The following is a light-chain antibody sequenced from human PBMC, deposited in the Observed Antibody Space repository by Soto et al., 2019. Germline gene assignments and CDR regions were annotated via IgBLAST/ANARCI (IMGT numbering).Light chain of an antibody. CDR3: SSYTSSSTLYV. V-gene: IGLV2-14*01. CDR1: KREFPAYIS. J-gene: IGLJ1*01. CDR2: YVS. Sequence: QAVLTQPASGCRNPGRSIIIPRTGNKREFPAYISVSWYQPHPATAPNLIIYYVSNRPSGVSNRFSGSKSGNTASLTISGLQAEDEADYYCSSYTSSSTLYVFATGTKVPVL.